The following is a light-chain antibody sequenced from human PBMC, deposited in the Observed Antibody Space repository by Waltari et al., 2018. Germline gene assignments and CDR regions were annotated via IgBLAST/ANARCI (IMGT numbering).Light chain of an antibody. J-gene: IGKJ3*01. CDR2: DAS. CDR1: QSISNY. Sequence: AIQITESPSSLSACTGDKVTNTCRASQSISNYLAWYQQKPGKAPTLLIYDASTLQRGVPSRFSGSGSGTDFTLTISCLQSEDFATFYCQQYYGYPLTFGPGTKVDVK. V-gene: IGKV1-8*01. CDR3: QQYYGYPLT.